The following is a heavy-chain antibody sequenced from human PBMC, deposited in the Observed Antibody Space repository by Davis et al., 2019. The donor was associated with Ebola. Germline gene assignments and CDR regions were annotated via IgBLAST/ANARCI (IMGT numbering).Heavy chain of an antibody. CDR1: GYTFTNYG. D-gene: IGHD3-3*01. Sequence: AASVKVSCKASGYTFTNYGITWVRQAPGQGLEWMGWINPHNGNTNYGQNVQGRVIMTTDTSTSTAYMELRSLRSDDTAVYYCATRIRFPKLRMLDVWGKGTTVTVSS. CDR2: INPHNGNT. V-gene: IGHV1-18*04. J-gene: IGHJ6*04. CDR3: ATRIRFPKLRMLDV.